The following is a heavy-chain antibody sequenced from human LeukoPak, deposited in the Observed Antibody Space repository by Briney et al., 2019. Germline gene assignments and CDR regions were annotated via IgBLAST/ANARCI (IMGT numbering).Heavy chain of an antibody. CDR2: INHSGST. D-gene: IGHD3/OR15-3a*01. V-gene: IGHV4-34*01. CDR3: AGFAADFRVIDY. J-gene: IGHJ4*02. Sequence: PSETLSLTCAVYGGSFSGYYWSWIRQPPGKGLEWIGEINHSGSTNYNPSLKSRVTISVDTSKNQFSLKLSSVTAADTAVYYCAGFAADFRVIDYWGQGTLVTVSS. CDR1: GGSFSGYY.